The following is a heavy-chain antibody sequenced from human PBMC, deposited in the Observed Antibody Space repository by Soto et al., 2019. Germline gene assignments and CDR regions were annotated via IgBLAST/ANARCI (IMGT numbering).Heavy chain of an antibody. V-gene: IGHV1-18*01. CDR2: INGYNGNT. CDR3: AREGSAPYYCYGMDV. Sequence: QVQLAQSGAEVKKPGDSMKVSCKAYGYTFTSYGISWVRQAPGQGLEWMGWINGYNGNTDYPQKVQGRVTMTTDTATSTAYMELRSLRSDDTAVYYGAREGSAPYYCYGMDVWGQGTTVTVSS. J-gene: IGHJ6*02. D-gene: IGHD6-19*01. CDR1: GYTFTSYG.